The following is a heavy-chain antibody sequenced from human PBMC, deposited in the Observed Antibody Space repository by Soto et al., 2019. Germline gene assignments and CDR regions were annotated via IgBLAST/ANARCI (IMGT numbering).Heavy chain of an antibody. CDR2: ISSSSSYI. CDR1: GFTFSSYS. D-gene: IGHD3-16*01. Sequence: EVPLVESGGGLVKPGGSLRLSCAASGFTFSSYSMNWVRQAPGKGLEWVSSISSSSSYIYYADSVKGRFTISRDNAKNSLYLQMNSLGAEAPAVYYCARDGGRRGGGYFDLWGRGTLVTVSS. CDR3: ARDGGRRGGGYFDL. V-gene: IGHV3-21*01. J-gene: IGHJ2*01.